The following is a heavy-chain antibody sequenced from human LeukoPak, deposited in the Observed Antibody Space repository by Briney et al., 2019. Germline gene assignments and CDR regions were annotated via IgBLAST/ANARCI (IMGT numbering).Heavy chain of an antibody. J-gene: IGHJ6*03. CDR2: IIPIFGTA. CDR3: ARDRGYSYAKKSSYYYYMDV. Sequence: GASVKVSCKTSGGTFSNYAISWVRQAPGQGLEWMGRIIPIFGTANYAQKFQGRVTINADEFTSTVYMELYSLTSEDTAVYYCARDRGYSYAKKSSYYYYMDVWGKGTTDTISS. V-gene: IGHV1-69*13. D-gene: IGHD5-18*01. CDR1: GGTFSNYA.